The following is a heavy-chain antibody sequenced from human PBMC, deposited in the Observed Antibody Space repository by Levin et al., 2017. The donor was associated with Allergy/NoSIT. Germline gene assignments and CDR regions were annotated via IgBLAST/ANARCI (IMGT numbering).Heavy chain of an antibody. CDR2: VYYSGTT. Sequence: PGGSLRLSCTVSGGSVSSRSFWWGWIRQPPGKGLEWIGSVYYSGTTYYSPSLKSRVIISLDTSKNHFSLKLSSVTAADTAVYSCASRSSSSGWYYDYWGQGTLVTVSS. CDR3: ASRSSSSGWYYDY. D-gene: IGHD6-19*01. V-gene: IGHV4-39*07. J-gene: IGHJ4*02. CDR1: GGSVSSRSFW.